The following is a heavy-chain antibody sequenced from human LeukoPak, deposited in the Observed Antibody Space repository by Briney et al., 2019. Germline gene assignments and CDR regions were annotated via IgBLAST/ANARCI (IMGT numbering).Heavy chain of an antibody. CDR1: GFTFSSYA. V-gene: IGHV3-23*01. CDR2: ISGSGGST. J-gene: IGHJ4*02. D-gene: IGHD2-21*02. Sequence: GGSLRLSCAASGFTFSSYAMSWVRQAPGKGLEWVSAISGSGGSTYYADSVKGRFTISRDNSKNTLYLQMNSLRAEDTAVYYCAKDRAYRGGDCYSTNTDYWGQGTLVTVSS. CDR3: AKDRAYRGGDCYSTNTDY.